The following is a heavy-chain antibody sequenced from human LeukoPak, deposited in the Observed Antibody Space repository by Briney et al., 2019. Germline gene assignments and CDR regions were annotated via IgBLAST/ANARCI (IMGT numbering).Heavy chain of an antibody. V-gene: IGHV3-66*01. Sequence: PGGSLRLSCAASGFTVSSNYMSWVRQAPGKGLEWVSVIYSGGSTYYADSVKGSFTISRDNSKNTLYLQMNSLRAEDTAVYYCARAHRSGWYIDYWGQGTLVTVSS. J-gene: IGHJ4*02. CDR2: IYSGGST. D-gene: IGHD6-19*01. CDR3: ARAHRSGWYIDY. CDR1: GFTVSSNY.